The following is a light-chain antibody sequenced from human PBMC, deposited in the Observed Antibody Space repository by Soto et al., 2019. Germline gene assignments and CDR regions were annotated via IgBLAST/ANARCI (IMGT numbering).Light chain of an antibody. J-gene: IGKJ1*01. V-gene: IGKV1-39*01. CDR1: QSISTY. Sequence: DIQMTQSTSPLSASVGDRVTISCRASQSISTYLNWYQQKPGKAPKLLIYDASSLQRGVPSRFSGSGSGTEFTLTISSLQPEDFATYYCQQSYSTPPTFGQGTKVDIK. CDR3: QQSYSTPPT. CDR2: DAS.